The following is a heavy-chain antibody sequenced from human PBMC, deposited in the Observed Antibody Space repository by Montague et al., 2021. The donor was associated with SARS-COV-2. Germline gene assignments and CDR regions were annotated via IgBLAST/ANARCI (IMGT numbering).Heavy chain of an antibody. Sequence: SETLSLTYTVSGGSISNYHWNWIRQPPGKGLEWIGYIDHSGNTNFNPSLKSRVTISIDTSKSQFSLKLHSVTAADTAVYYCASVDSSSSGWRRVKWFDPWGQGTLVTVSS. J-gene: IGHJ5*02. V-gene: IGHV4-59*13. CDR1: GGSISNYH. CDR3: ASVDSSSSGWRRVKWFDP. CDR2: IDHSGNT. D-gene: IGHD6-19*01.